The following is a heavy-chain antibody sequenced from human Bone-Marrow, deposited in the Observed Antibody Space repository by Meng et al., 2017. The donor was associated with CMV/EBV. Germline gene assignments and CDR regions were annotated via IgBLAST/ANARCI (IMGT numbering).Heavy chain of an antibody. J-gene: IGHJ5*02. CDR2: IYYSGST. CDR1: GGSISSYY. D-gene: IGHD3-3*01. Sequence: SETLSLTCTVSGGSISSYYWSWIRQPPGKGLEWIGYIYYSGSTNYNPSLKSRVTISVDTSKNQFSLKLSSVTAADTAVYYCARADFWSANPLEAWGQGTLVTGSS. V-gene: IGHV4-59*08. CDR3: ARADFWSANPLEA.